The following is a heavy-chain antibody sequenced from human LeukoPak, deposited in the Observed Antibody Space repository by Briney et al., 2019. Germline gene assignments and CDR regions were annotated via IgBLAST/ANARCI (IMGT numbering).Heavy chain of an antibody. V-gene: IGHV3-23*01. J-gene: IGHJ4*02. CDR3: AKGSMVRGKTDY. D-gene: IGHD3-10*01. Sequence: GGSLRLSWAASGFTFSSYGMSWVRQAPGKGLEWVSAISGSGGSTYYADSVKGRFTISRDNSKNTLYLQMNSLRAEDTAVYYCAKGSMVRGKTDYWGQGTLVTVSS. CDR1: GFTFSSYG. CDR2: ISGSGGST.